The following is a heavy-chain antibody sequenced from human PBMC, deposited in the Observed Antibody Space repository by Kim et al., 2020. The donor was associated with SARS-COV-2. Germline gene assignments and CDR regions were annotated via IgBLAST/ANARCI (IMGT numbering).Heavy chain of an antibody. CDR2: MNPDGSQK. J-gene: IGHJ4*02. CDR3: PKGTQPTSGLDY. D-gene: IGHD1-7*01. CDR1: KFAFSSSY. V-gene: IGHV3-7*01. Sequence: GGSLRLSCAASKFAFSSSYMGWVRQAPGKGLEWVANMNPDGSQKYYVAFVKGRFTISRDNAKNSLTLQMNALRTDDTGVYYCPKGTQPTSGLDYWGQGTL.